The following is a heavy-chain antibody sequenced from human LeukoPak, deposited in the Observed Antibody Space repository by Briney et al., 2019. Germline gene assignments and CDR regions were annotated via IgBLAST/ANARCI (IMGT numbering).Heavy chain of an antibody. J-gene: IGHJ4*02. D-gene: IGHD1-1*01. Sequence: GEPLKISCKASGYSFTSYWIGWVRQMPGKGLEWMGIIYPGDSDTRCSPSFQGQVTISADKSISTAYLQWSRLKASDTVMYDCARERSLYYWGQGTLVTVSS. V-gene: IGHV5-51*01. CDR1: GYSFTSYW. CDR2: IYPGDSDT. CDR3: ARERSLYY.